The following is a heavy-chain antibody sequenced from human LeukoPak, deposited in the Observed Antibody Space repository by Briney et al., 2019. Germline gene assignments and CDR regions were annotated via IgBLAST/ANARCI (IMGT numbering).Heavy chain of an antibody. CDR1: GYTFTSYG. Sequence: GASVKVSCKASGYTFTSYGISWVRQAPGQGLEWMGWISAYNGNTNYAQKLQGRVTMTTDTSTSTAYMELSSLRSEDTAVYYCATVVASDFWSGSSDHYYYYYMDVWGKGTTVTVSS. J-gene: IGHJ6*03. D-gene: IGHD3-3*01. CDR2: ISAYNGNT. CDR3: ATVVASDFWSGSSDHYYYYYMDV. V-gene: IGHV1-18*01.